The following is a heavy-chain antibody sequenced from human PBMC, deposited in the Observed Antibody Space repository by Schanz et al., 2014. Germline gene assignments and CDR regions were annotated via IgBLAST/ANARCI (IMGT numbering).Heavy chain of an antibody. CDR1: GGTFTSYT. CDR2: IIPILGIA. CDR3: ASSGAGYSSSWDFDY. Sequence: QVQLVQSGAEVKKPGSSMKVSFKASGGTFTSYTINWVRQAPGQGLEWMGRIIPILGIANYAQKFQGRVTITADKSTFTAYMDVSSLRSEDTAVYYCASSGAGYSSSWDFDYWGQGTLVTVSS. D-gene: IGHD6-13*01. V-gene: IGHV1-69*02. J-gene: IGHJ4*02.